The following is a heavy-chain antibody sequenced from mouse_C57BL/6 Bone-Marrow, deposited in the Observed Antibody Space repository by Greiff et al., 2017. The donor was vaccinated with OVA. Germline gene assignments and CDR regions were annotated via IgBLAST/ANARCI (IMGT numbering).Heavy chain of an antibody. CDR3: ARLLKGYYYSMGYYFDY. CDR2: IDPSDSET. Sequence: QVQLQQPGAELVRPGSSVKLSCKASGYTFTSYWMHWVKQRPIQGLEWIGNIDPSDSETHSNQKFKDKAPLTVDKSSSTAYMQLSSLTSEDSAVYYCARLLKGYYYSMGYYFDYWGQGTTLTVSS. J-gene: IGHJ2*01. CDR1: GYTFTSYW. D-gene: IGHD1-1*01. V-gene: IGHV1-52*01.